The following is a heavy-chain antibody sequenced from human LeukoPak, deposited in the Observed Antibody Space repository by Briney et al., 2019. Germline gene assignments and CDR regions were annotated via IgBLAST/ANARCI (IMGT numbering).Heavy chain of an antibody. CDR1: GGTFSNYT. CDR2: IIPILGIT. V-gene: IGHV1-69*02. D-gene: IGHD3-3*01. CDR3: ARADRPGPYYAFWSGILRQTDKLHAIPYFFDY. J-gene: IGHJ4*02. Sequence: ASVKVSCKASGGTFSNYTISWVRQAPGQWLEWMGRIIPILGITNYAQKFQDRVTITADKSTSTAYMELSSLRSDGTAVYYCARADRPGPYYAFWSGILRQTDKLHAIPYFFDYWGRGTLVTVSS.